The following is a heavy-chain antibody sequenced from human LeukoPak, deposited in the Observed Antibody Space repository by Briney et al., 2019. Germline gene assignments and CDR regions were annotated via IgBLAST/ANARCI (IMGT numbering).Heavy chain of an antibody. Sequence: SETLSLTCTVSGGSISSSSYYWGWIRQPPGKGLEWIGSIYYSGSTYYNPSLKSRVTISADTSKNQFSLKLSSVTAADTAVYYCARQCRYYYGSGSYYKKYNWFDPWGQGTLVTVSS. V-gene: IGHV4-39*01. CDR1: GGSISSSSYY. J-gene: IGHJ5*02. D-gene: IGHD3-10*01. CDR2: IYYSGST. CDR3: ARQCRYYYGSGSYYKKYNWFDP.